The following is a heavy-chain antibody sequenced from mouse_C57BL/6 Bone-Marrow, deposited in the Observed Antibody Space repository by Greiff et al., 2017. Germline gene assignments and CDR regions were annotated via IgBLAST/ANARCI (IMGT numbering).Heavy chain of an antibody. CDR2: IYPGSGST. Sequence: QVQLQQSGAELVKPGASVKMSCKASGYTFTSYWITWVKQRPGQGLEWIGDIYPGSGSTNYNEKFKSKATLTVDTSSSTAYMQLSSLTSEDSAGYYCARLTTVVATDYWGQGTTLTVAS. D-gene: IGHD1-1*01. CDR3: ARLTTVVATDY. V-gene: IGHV1-55*01. J-gene: IGHJ2*01. CDR1: GYTFTSYW.